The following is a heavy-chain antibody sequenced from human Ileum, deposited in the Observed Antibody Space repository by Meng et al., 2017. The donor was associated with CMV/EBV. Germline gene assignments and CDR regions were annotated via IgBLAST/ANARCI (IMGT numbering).Heavy chain of an antibody. CDR2: IYQSGST. CDR3: ARDGAYCSSTSCYRAFDY. J-gene: IGHJ4*02. CDR1: ISRSNW. D-gene: IGHD2-2*02. V-gene: IGHV4-4*02. Sequence: ISRSNWWSGVRQPPGKGLEWIGEIYQSGSTNYNPSLKSRVTISVDKSKNQFSLKLSSVTAADTAVYYCARDGAYCSSTSCYRAFDYWGQGTLVTVSS.